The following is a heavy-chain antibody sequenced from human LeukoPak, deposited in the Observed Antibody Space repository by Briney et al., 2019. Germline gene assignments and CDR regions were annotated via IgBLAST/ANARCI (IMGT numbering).Heavy chain of an antibody. D-gene: IGHD2-2*01. CDR2: INHSGST. V-gene: IGHV4-34*01. CDR1: GGSFSGYY. J-gene: IGHJ5*02. CDR3: ARLSRRGRLIDP. Sequence: PSETLSLTCAVYGGSFSGYYWSWIRQPPGKGLEWIGEINHSGSTNYNPSLKSRVTISVDTSKNQFSLKLSSVTAADTAVYYCARLSRRGRLIDPWGQGTLVTVSS.